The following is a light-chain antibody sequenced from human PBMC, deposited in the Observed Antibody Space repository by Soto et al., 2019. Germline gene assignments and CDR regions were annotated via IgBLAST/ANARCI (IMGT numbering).Light chain of an antibody. CDR2: AVT. CDR3: CSYAGSNTHVL. V-gene: IGLV2-11*01. J-gene: IGLJ3*02. Sequence: QSVLTQPRSVSGAPGQSVTISCSGSSSDVGSYDYVSWYQQYPGKAPRLMIFAVTKRPSGVPNRFSGSKSGNTASLTISGLQAEDEADYYCCSYAGSNTHVLFGGGTKLTVL. CDR1: SSDVGSYDY.